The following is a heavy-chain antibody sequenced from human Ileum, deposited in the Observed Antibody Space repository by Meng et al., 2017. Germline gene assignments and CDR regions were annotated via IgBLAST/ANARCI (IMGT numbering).Heavy chain of an antibody. J-gene: IGHJ4*02. D-gene: IGHD6-6*01. V-gene: IGHV4-34*01. CDR1: GGSFSGYY. CDR3: ARGREQQLVRGFGY. Sequence: QVQLQQSGPGLVKPSETLSLTCAVYGGSFSGYYCSWLRQPPGKGLEWIGEINHSGNTNYNPSLKSRVTLSLDTSKNHFSLNLTSVTAADTAVYYCARGREQQLVRGFGYWGQGTLVTVSS. CDR2: INHSGNT.